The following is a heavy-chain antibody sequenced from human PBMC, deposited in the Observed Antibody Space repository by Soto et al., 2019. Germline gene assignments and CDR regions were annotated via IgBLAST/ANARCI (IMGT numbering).Heavy chain of an antibody. V-gene: IGHV3-30*03. CDR1: GFTFSNYD. Sequence: QVQLVESGGGVVQPGRSLRLSCAASGFTFSNYDLHWVRQAPGKGLEWVAFISWDGSAKYFADSVKGRFTISRDNSKNTLYLQMNSLRAEDTAVYYCAMDHRLYSSPPGYWGQGTLVTVSS. CDR2: ISWDGSAK. D-gene: IGHD6-13*01. CDR3: AMDHRLYSSPPGY. J-gene: IGHJ4*02.